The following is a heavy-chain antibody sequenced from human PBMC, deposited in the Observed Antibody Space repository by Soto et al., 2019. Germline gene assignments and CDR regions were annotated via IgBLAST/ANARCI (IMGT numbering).Heavy chain of an antibody. CDR1: GFTFSSYS. CDR3: ASSPTNYGSGSYYR. V-gene: IGHV3-21*01. J-gene: IGHJ5*02. Sequence: GGSLRLSCAASGFTFSSYSMNWVRQAPGEGLEWVSSISSSSSYIYYADSVKGRFTISRDNAKNSLYLQMNSLRAEDTAVYYCASSPTNYGSGSYYRWGQGTLVTVSS. CDR2: ISSSSSYI. D-gene: IGHD3-10*01.